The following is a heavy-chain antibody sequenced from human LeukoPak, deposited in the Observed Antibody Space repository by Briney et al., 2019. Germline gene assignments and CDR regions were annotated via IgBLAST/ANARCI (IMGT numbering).Heavy chain of an antibody. D-gene: IGHD3-10*01. J-gene: IGHJ5*02. V-gene: IGHV3-9*01. CDR2: ISWNSGSI. Sequence: GGSLRLSCAASGFTFDDYAMHWVRQAPGKGLEGVSGISWNSGSIGYADSVKGRFTISRDNAKNSLYLQMNSLRAEDTALYYCAKDLVTWGQGTLVTVSS. CDR1: GFTFDDYA. CDR3: AKDLVT.